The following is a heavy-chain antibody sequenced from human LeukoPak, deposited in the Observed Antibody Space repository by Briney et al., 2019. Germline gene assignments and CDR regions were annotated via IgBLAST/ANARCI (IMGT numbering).Heavy chain of an antibody. CDR2: MNPNSGGT. CDR3: ARVSYWNDGIPTFDY. D-gene: IGHD1-1*01. J-gene: IGHJ4*02. V-gene: IGHV1-2*02. Sequence: ASVKVSCKASGYTFTSYDINWVRQATGQGLEWMGWMNPNSGGTNYAQKFQGRVTMTRDTSISTAYMELSRLRSDDTAVYYCARVSYWNDGIPTFDYWGQGTLVTVSS. CDR1: GYTFTSYD.